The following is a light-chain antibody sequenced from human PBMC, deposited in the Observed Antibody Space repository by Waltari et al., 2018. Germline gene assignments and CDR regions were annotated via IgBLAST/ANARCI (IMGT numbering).Light chain of an antibody. Sequence: QSALTQPASVSGSPGQSITISGTATSSDVGGYKSVSWYQHYPGKTPKLIIYEVSNRPSGVSDRFSGSKSGNTASLTISGLQAEDEADYYCNSYTDSIIFGEGTKLTV. V-gene: IGLV2-14*01. CDR3: NSYTDSII. J-gene: IGLJ2*01. CDR1: SSDVGGYKS. CDR2: EVS.